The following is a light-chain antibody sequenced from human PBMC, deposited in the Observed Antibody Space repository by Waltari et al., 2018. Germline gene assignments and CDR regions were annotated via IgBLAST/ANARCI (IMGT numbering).Light chain of an antibody. CDR2: AAS. CDR3: QQANSFPYT. CDR1: RGISRW. V-gene: IGKV1-12*01. Sequence: QMTQSPSSLSASVGDRVTITCRASRGISRWLAWYQQKPGKAANLLMYAASSLQSGVPSRFSGSGSGTDFTLTISSLQPEDSAIYYCQQANSFPYTFGQGTKVEIK. J-gene: IGKJ2*01.